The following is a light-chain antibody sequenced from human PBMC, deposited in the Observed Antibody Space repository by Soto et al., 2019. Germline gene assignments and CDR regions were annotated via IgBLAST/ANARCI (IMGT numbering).Light chain of an antibody. CDR2: DAS. Sequence: DIPMTQSPSTLSASVGDRVTITCRASQSISSWLAWYQQKPGKAPKLLIYDASSLESGVPSRFSGSVSGTEFTLTISSLQPDDFATYYCQQYNSYSWWAFGQGTKVEIK. V-gene: IGKV1-5*01. CDR1: QSISSW. CDR3: QQYNSYSWWA. J-gene: IGKJ1*01.